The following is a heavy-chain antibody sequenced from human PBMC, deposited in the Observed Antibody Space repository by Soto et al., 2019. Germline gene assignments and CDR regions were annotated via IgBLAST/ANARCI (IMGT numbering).Heavy chain of an antibody. CDR3: ACIFSGGYGYGFYYYGMDV. V-gene: IGHV4-39*01. CDR2: IYYSGST. J-gene: IGHJ6*02. Sequence: PSETLSLTCTVYGGSISSSSYYWGSICQPPGKGLEWIGRIYYSGSTYYNPSLKSRVTISVDTSKNQFSLKLSSVTAADTAVYYCACIFSGGYGYGFYYYGMDVWGQGTTVT. CDR1: GGSISSSSYY. D-gene: IGHD5-18*01.